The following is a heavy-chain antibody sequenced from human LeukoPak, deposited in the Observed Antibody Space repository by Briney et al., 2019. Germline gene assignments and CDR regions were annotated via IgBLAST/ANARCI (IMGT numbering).Heavy chain of an antibody. Sequence: SETLSLTCAVYGGSFSGYYWSWIRQPPGKGLEWIGEINHSGSTNYNPSLKSRVTISVDTSKNQFSLKLSSVTAADTAVYSCARGSVRGGFDPRGQGTLVTVSS. J-gene: IGHJ5*02. V-gene: IGHV4-34*01. D-gene: IGHD3-10*01. CDR2: INHSGST. CDR1: GGSFSGYY. CDR3: ARGSVRGGFDP.